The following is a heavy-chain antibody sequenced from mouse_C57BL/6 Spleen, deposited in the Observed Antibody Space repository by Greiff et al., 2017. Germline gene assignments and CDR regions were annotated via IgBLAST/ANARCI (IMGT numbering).Heavy chain of an antibody. J-gene: IGHJ4*01. CDR1: GFTIKDDY. V-gene: IGHV14-4*01. D-gene: IGHD2-5*01. CDR2: IDPENGDT. Sequence: EVQLQESGAELVRPGASVKLSCTASGFTIKDDYMHWVKQRPEQGLEWIGWIDPENGDTEYAAKFQGKATITADTSSNTAYLQLSSLTSEDTAVYYCTTPYSNLLEAMDDWGQGTSVTVSS. CDR3: TTPYSNLLEAMDD.